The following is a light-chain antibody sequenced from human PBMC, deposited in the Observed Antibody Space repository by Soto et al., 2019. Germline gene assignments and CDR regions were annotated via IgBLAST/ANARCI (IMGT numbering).Light chain of an antibody. J-gene: IGKJ4*01. CDR1: QSSSSW. V-gene: IGKV1-5*01. CDR2: DAS. CDR3: QQYNTYPLT. Sequence: DIQMTQSPSTLSASVGARVTLTCRASQSSSSWLAWYQQKPGQVPKLLIYDASSWQSGVPSRFSGSGSWTEFTLTISSLQADDIATDFCQQYNTYPLTFGGGTKVEI.